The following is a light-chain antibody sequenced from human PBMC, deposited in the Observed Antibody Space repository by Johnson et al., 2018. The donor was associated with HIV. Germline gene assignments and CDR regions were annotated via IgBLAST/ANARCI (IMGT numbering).Light chain of an antibody. V-gene: IGLV1-51*02. CDR3: GTWDSSLSAGGV. Sequence: QSVLTQPPSVSAAPGQKVTISCSGSSYNIGNNYVSWYQQLQGTAPKLLIYENNKRPSGIPDRFSGSKSGTSATLGITGLQTGDEADYYCGTWDSSLSAGGVFGTGTKVTVL. CDR2: ENN. J-gene: IGLJ1*01. CDR1: SYNIGNNY.